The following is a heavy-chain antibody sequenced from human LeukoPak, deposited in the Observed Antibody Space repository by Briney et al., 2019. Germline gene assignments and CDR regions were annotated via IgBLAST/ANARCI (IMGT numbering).Heavy chain of an antibody. V-gene: IGHV3-9*01. CDR1: GFTFSSYA. Sequence: GGSLRLSCAASGFTFSSYAMSWVRQAPGKGLEWVSGISWNSGSIGYADSVKGRFTISRDNAKNSLYLQMNSLRAEDTALYYCAKAGGYDFPLSYWGQGTLVTVSS. D-gene: IGHD5-12*01. CDR2: ISWNSGSI. J-gene: IGHJ4*02. CDR3: AKAGGYDFPLSY.